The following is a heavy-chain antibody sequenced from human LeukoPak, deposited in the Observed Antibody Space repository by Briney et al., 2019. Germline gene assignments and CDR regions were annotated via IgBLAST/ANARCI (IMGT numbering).Heavy chain of an antibody. Sequence: GGSLRLSCAASGFTFSSYGMHWVRQAPGKGLEWVAVIWYDGSNKYYADSVKGRFTISRDNSKNTLYLQMNSLRAEDTAVYYCARGVPAAISWFDPWGQGTLATVSS. CDR3: ARGVPAAISWFDP. V-gene: IGHV3-33*01. CDR1: GFTFSSYG. D-gene: IGHD2-2*02. J-gene: IGHJ5*02. CDR2: IWYDGSNK.